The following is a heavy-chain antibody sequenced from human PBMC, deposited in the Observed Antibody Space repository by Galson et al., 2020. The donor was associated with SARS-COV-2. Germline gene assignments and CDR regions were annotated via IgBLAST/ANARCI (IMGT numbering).Heavy chain of an antibody. CDR2: IYPDDSDI. CDR1: GYTFTKHW. V-gene: IGHV5-51*01. Sequence: HGESLKISCKVSGYTFTKHWIGWVRQMPGKGLECMGVIYPDDSDIRYSPPFQGQVTISADKSTSTAYLQWTSLKASETAIYFCARGNVTSEGRGGFDYWGQGSLVTVSS. J-gene: IGHJ4*02. D-gene: IGHD2-2*01. CDR3: ARGNVTSEGRGGFDY.